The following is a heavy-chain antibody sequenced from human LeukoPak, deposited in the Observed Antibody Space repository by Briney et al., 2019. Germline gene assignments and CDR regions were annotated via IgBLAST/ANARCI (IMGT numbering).Heavy chain of an antibody. CDR1: GDSISSYS. Sequence: SETLSLTCIVSGDSISSYSWSWIRQPPGKGLEWIGYIYYSGSTDYHPSLKSRVTISADTSKNQFSLKLTSVTAADTAVYYCARDRYYYDSSGINYFDYWGQGTLVTVSS. J-gene: IGHJ4*02. V-gene: IGHV4-59*12. D-gene: IGHD3-22*01. CDR3: ARDRYYYDSSGINYFDY. CDR2: IYYSGST.